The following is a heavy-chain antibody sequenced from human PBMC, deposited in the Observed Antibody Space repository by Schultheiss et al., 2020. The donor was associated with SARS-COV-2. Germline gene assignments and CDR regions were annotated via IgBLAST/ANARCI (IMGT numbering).Heavy chain of an antibody. Sequence: GGSLRLSCAASGFTFSSYAMSWVRQAPGKGLEWVSRINSDGSSTSYADSVKGRFTISRDNAKNSLYLQMNSLRDEDTAVYYCAKVVYYYYYGMDVWGKGTTVTVSS. CDR3: AKVVYYYYYGMDV. J-gene: IGHJ6*04. CDR2: INSDGSST. CDR1: GFTFSSYA. V-gene: IGHV3-74*01.